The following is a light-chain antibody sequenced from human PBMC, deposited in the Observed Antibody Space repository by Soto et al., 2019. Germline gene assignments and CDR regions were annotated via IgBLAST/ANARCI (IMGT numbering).Light chain of an antibody. CDR2: SNN. V-gene: IGLV1-44*01. Sequence: QSVLTQPPSASGTPGQRVTISCSGSSSNIGGYAVNWYQQLRGTAPKLLMYSNNQRPSGVPDRFSGSRSGTSASLAISGLQSDDEADYYCAAWDDSLNGVIFGGGTKLTVL. J-gene: IGLJ2*01. CDR1: SSNIGGYA. CDR3: AAWDDSLNGVI.